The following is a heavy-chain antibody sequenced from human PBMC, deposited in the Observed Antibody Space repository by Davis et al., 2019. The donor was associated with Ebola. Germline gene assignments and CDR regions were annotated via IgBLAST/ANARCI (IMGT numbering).Heavy chain of an antibody. Sequence: PGGSLRLSCSDSGVTFSSYAMNWFRQAPGKGLEWVAYISSSNYIYYADSVKGRFTVSRDNAKNSLYLQMNSLRAEDTAVYYCVKALADYYDSSGLFDYWGQGTLVTVSS. CDR1: GVTFSSYA. CDR3: VKALADYYDSSGLFDY. V-gene: IGHV3-21*01. D-gene: IGHD3-22*01. J-gene: IGHJ4*02. CDR2: ISSSNYI.